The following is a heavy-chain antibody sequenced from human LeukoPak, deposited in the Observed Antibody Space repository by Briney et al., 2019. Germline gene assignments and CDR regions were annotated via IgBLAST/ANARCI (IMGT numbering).Heavy chain of an antibody. V-gene: IGHV3-7*01. D-gene: IGHD1-14*01. Sequence: PGGSLRLSCAASGFNFGNHWMDWARQAPGQGLEWVANIKEDGTLAYYADSVRGRFSISRDNTRNSLFLQMNGLRAEATAVYFCVRAGYNQNRFDFWGQGTLITVSS. CDR2: IKEDGTLA. CDR1: GFNFGNHW. CDR3: VRAGYNQNRFDF. J-gene: IGHJ4*02.